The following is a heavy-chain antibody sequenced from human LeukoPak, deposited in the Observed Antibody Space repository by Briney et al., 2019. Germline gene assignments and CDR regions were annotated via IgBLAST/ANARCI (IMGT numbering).Heavy chain of an antibody. Sequence: GGSLRLSCAASGFTFSSYDMHWVRQATGKGLEWVSAIGTAGDTYYPGSVKGRFTISRENAKNSLYLQMNSLRAGDTAVYYCARGAYSSSWSPRNDAFDIWGQGTMVTVSS. D-gene: IGHD6-13*01. V-gene: IGHV3-13*01. CDR3: ARGAYSSSWSPRNDAFDI. CDR2: IGTAGDT. CDR1: GFTFSSYD. J-gene: IGHJ3*02.